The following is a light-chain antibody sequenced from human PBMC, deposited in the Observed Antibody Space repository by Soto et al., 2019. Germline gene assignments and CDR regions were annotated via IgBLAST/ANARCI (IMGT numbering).Light chain of an antibody. CDR1: SSNIGNNF. Sequence: QSVLTQPPSVSAAPGQTVTISCSGSSSNIGNNFVSWYQQLPGTAPKLLIFDNIQRPSGIPDRFSGSKSGTSATLGITGLQTGDEADYYCGTWDSSLSAYVFGTGTKLTVL. J-gene: IGLJ1*01. V-gene: IGLV1-51*01. CDR2: DNI. CDR3: GTWDSSLSAYV.